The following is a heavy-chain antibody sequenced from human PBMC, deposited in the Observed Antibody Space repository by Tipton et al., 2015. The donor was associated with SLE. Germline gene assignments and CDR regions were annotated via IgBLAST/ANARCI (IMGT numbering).Heavy chain of an antibody. CDR2: IYHSGST. D-gene: IGHD6-13*01. J-gene: IGHJ5*02. V-gene: IGHV4-38-2*01. CDR3: AKGAQMKQHLVS. Sequence: TLSLTCAVSGYSISSGYYWGWIRQPPGKGLEWIGSIYHSGSTYYNPSLKSRVTISVDTSKNQFTLNLRSVTAADTAVYYCAKGAQMKQHLVSWGLGTLVTVSS. CDR1: GYSISSGYY.